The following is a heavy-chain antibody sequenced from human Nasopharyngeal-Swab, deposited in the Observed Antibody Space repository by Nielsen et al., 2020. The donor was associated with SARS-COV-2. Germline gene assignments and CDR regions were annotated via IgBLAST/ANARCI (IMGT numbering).Heavy chain of an antibody. Sequence: WVGQAPGQGPEWMGRINPNSGGTNYAQKFQGWVTMTRNTTISTAYMELSRLRSDDTAVYYCARAGRITIYGVVIPYYGMDVWGQGTTVTVSS. J-gene: IGHJ6*02. D-gene: IGHD3-3*01. CDR2: INPNSGGT. V-gene: IGHV1-2*04. CDR3: ARAGRITIYGVVIPYYGMDV.